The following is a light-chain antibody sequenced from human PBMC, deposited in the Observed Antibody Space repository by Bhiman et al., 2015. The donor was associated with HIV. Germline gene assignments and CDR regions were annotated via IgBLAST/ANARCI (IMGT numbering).Light chain of an antibody. Sequence: QSVLTQPPSVSGAPGQRVTISCTGSRSNIGAGYDVHWFQHLPGTAPKVLIYGNNNRPSGVPDRFSGSKSGTSASLTISGLQAEDEADYYCTSYTATDFYVFGSATKVTVV. J-gene: IGLJ1*01. V-gene: IGLV1-40*01. CDR1: RSNIGAGYD. CDR2: GNN. CDR3: TSYTATDFYV.